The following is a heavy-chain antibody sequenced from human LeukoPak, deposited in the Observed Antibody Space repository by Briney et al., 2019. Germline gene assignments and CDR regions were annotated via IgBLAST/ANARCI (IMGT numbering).Heavy chain of an antibody. CDR1: GYSISSGYY. V-gene: IGHV4-38-2*02. CDR3: ARVSRGSSGWLDAFDI. CDR2: IYHSGST. J-gene: IGHJ3*02. D-gene: IGHD6-19*01. Sequence: SETLSLTCTVSGYSISSGYYWGWIRQPPGKGLEWIGSIYHSGSTFYNPSLQSRVNISVDTSKNQSSLNLSSVTAPDTPVHYCARVSRGSSGWLDAFDIWGQGTMVTVSS.